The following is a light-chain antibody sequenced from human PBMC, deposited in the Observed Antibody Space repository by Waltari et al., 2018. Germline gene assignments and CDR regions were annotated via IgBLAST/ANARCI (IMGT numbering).Light chain of an antibody. CDR1: SSDVGGYNH. V-gene: IGLV2-14*01. CDR2: DVS. CDR3: SSYTSSSTLVV. Sequence: QSALTQPASVSGSPGQPITISCTGTSSDVGGYNHVSWYQQHPGKAPKLMIYDVSNRPSGVSNRFSGSKSGNTASLTISGLQAEDEADYYCSSYTSSSTLVVFGGGTKLTVL. J-gene: IGLJ2*01.